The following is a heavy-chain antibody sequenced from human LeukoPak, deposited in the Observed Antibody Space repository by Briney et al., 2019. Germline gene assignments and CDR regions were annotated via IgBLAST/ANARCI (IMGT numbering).Heavy chain of an antibody. CDR2: IHPDGNEK. D-gene: IGHD3/OR15-3a*01. V-gene: IGHV3-7*04. Sequence: PGGSLRLSCAASGFTFRNYWMRWVRQAPGKGLEWVANIHPDGNEKYHVDSVKGRFTISRDNAKNLLHLQMDSLRVEDTAVYYCARGDDFSGDYWGQGTLVTVSS. CDR3: ARGDDFSGDY. CDR1: GFTFRNYW. J-gene: IGHJ4*02.